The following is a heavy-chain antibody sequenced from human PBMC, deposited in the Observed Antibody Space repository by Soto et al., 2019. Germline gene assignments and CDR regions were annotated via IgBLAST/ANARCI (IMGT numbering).Heavy chain of an antibody. V-gene: IGHV4-34*01. CDR3: AREDQNWFDP. J-gene: IGHJ5*02. Sequence: SETLSLTCAVYGGSFSGYYWSWIRQPPGKGLEWIGEVNHSGSTNYNPSLKSRVTISVDTSKNQFSLKLSSVTAADTAVYYCAREDQNWFDPWGQGALVTVSS. CDR1: GGSFSGYY. CDR2: VNHSGST.